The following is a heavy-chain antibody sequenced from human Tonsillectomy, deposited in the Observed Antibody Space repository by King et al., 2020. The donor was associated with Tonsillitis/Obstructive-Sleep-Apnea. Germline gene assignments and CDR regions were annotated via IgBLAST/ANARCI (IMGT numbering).Heavy chain of an antibody. D-gene: IGHD6-13*01. Sequence: VQLQESGPGLVKPSETLSLTCTVSGGSISSYYWSWIRQPPGKGLEWIGYIYYSGITNYNPSLKSRVTISVDTSKNQFSLKLSSVTAADTAVYYCARDGSWYGNFDLWGRGTLVTVSS. CDR3: ARDGSWYGNFDL. J-gene: IGHJ2*01. CDR1: GGSISSYY. V-gene: IGHV4-59*01. CDR2: IYYSGIT.